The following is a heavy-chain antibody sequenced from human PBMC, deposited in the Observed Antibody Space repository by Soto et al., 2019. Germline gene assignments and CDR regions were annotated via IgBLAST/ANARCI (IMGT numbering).Heavy chain of an antibody. Sequence: GGSLRLSCAASGFIFRDAWISWVRQAPGKGLEWIGRVKSKSEGGTTDYAALVKGRFTVSRDDSINTVSLQMDSLKMEDTAVYFCVAGSPFEYWGQGTLVTVSS. CDR2: VKSKSEGGTT. CDR3: VAGSPFEY. CDR1: GFIFRDAW. V-gene: IGHV3-15*05. D-gene: IGHD2-21*01. J-gene: IGHJ4*02.